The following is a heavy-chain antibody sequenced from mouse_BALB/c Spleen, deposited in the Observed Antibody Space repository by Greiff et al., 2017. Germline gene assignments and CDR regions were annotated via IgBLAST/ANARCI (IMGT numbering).Heavy chain of an antibody. J-gene: IGHJ4*01. D-gene: IGHD3-1*01. CDR2: INSNGGST. V-gene: IGHV5-6-3*01. CDR1: GFTFSSYG. CDR3: ARDPHGAPYAMDY. Sequence: EVKLMESGGGLVQPGGSLKLSCAASGFTFSSYGMSWVRQTPDKRLELVATINSNGGSTYYPDSVKGRFTISRDNAKNTLYLQMSSLTSEDTAMYYCARDPHGAPYAMDYWGQGTSVTVSS.